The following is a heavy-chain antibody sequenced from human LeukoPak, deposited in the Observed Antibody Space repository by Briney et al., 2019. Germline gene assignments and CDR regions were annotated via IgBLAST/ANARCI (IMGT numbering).Heavy chain of an antibody. Sequence: PSETLSLNCAVYGGSFSGYYWSWIRQPPGKGLEWIGEINHSGSTNYNPSLKSRVTISVDTSKNQFSLKLSSVTAADTAVYYCARECSGGSCLDYWGQGTLVTVSS. V-gene: IGHV4-34*01. CDR2: INHSGST. J-gene: IGHJ4*02. CDR3: ARECSGGSCLDY. CDR1: GGSFSGYY. D-gene: IGHD2-15*01.